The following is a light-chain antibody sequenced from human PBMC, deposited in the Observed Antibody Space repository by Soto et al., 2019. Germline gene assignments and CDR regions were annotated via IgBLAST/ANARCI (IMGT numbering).Light chain of an antibody. V-gene: IGLV2-14*01. J-gene: IGLJ1*01. CDR1: SSDVGAYNY. CDR3: YSYTSSSTYV. CDR2: DVS. Sequence: QSVLTQPASVSGSPGQSITISCTGTSSDVGAYNYVSWYQQHPAKVPKLMIYDVSNRLSGVSHRFSGSKSGNTASLTISGLQAEDEADYYCYSYTSSSTYVFGTGTKVTVL.